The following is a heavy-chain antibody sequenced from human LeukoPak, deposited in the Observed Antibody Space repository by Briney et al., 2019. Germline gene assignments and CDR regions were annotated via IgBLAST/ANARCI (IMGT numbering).Heavy chain of an antibody. J-gene: IGHJ4*02. CDR3: ARDVGPNGLLL. D-gene: IGHD2-15*01. Sequence: SETLSLTCTVSGGSISSYYWSWIRQPPGKGLEWIGYIYYSGSTNYNPSLKSRVAISVDTSKNQFSLKLSSVTAADTAVYYCARDVGPNGLLLWGQGTLVTVSS. CDR1: GGSISSYY. CDR2: IYYSGST. V-gene: IGHV4-59*01.